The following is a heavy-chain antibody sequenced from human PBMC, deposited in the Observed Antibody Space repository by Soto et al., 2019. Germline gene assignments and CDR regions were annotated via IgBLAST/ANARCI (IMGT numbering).Heavy chain of an antibody. J-gene: IGHJ6*02. CDR3: ARVNYDFWSGLPTPYYYYGMDV. D-gene: IGHD3-3*01. Sequence: QVQLVQSGAEVKKPGSSVKVSCKASGGTFSSYAISWVRQAPGQGLEWMGGIIPIFGTANYAQKFQGRVTITAEESTSTAYMELSSLRSEDTAVYYCARVNYDFWSGLPTPYYYYGMDVWGQGTTVTVSS. V-gene: IGHV1-69*01. CDR1: GGTFSSYA. CDR2: IIPIFGTA.